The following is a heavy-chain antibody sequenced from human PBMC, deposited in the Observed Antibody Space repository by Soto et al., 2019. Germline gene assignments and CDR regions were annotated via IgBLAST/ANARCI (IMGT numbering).Heavy chain of an antibody. CDR2: IIPIFGTP. CDR1: GGTFSSSA. J-gene: IGHJ6*02. CDR3: ARGNYYGSSSYYYVMDV. D-gene: IGHD3-10*01. V-gene: IGHV1-69*12. Sequence: QVQLVQSGAEVKKPGSSVKVSCKASGGTFSSSAISWVRQAPGQGLEWMGGIIPIFGTPNYAQKFQGRVTITAXXSXSXXFMELSSLRSEDTAVYYCARGNYYGSSSYYYVMDVWGQGTTVTVSS.